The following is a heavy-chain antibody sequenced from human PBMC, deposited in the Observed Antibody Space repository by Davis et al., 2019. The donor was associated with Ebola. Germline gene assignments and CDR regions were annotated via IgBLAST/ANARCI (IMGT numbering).Heavy chain of an antibody. CDR1: GYIFPSYD. CDR2: MNPNSGNT. CDR3: ARRRWSSSGCIFS. D-gene: IGHD3-22*01. Sequence: AASVKVSCKASGYIFPSYDINWVRQATGQGLEWMGWMNPNSGNTGYARKFQDRVTMTRDTSMNTAYMELSSLRSEDTAVYYCARRRWSSSGCIFSWGQGTMVTGSS. J-gene: IGHJ3*01. V-gene: IGHV1-8*01.